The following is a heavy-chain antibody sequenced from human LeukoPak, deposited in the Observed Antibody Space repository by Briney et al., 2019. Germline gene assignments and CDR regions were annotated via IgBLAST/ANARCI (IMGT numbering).Heavy chain of an antibody. CDR3: AGLHLTYSSGWYWLDY. CDR2: IYSGGNT. CDR1: GFTVSSNY. D-gene: IGHD6-19*01. Sequence: PGGSLRLSCAASGFTVSSNYMSWDRQAPGKGLEWVSVIYSGGNTYYADSVKGRFAISRDNSKNTLNLQMNSLRAEDTAVYYCAGLHLTYSSGWYWLDYCGQGTRLTVSS. J-gene: IGHJ4*02. V-gene: IGHV3-66*04.